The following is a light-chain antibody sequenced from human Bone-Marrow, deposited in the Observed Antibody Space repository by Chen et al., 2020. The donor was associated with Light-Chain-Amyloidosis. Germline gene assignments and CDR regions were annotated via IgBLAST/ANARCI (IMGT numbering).Light chain of an antibody. J-gene: IGKJ4*01. CDR1: QTISSNY. Sequence: QTISSNYLTWYQQKFGQAPRLLIYGSSSRATGIPDRFTGSGSVTDFTLTINRLEPEDFAMYYCQQYGTSPLTFGGGTKVEIK. CDR2: GSS. V-gene: IGKV3-20*01. CDR3: QQYGTSPLT.